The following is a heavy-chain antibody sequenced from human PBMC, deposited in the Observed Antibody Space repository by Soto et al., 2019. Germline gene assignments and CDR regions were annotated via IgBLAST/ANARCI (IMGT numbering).Heavy chain of an antibody. J-gene: IGHJ4*02. CDR3: ATAGDCDHLWGSYRCDY. D-gene: IGHD3-16*02. V-gene: IGHV3-23*01. CDR1: GFTFSSYA. Sequence: EVHLLESGGCLVQPGGSLRLSCAASGFTFSSYAVNWVRQAPGMGLQLVSAISGGGGATFYAASVKGRFTISIYNSKNTLDLQMNSQSAEDKAVYYCATAGDCDHLWGSYRCDYWGQGTLVTV. CDR2: ISGGGGAT.